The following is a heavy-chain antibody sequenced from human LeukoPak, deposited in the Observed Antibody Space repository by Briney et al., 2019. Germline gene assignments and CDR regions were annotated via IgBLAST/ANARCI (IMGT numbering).Heavy chain of an antibody. CDR2: IYYSGRT. Sequence: SETLSLTCTVSGGSISSYYWSWIRQPPGKGLECIGYIYYSGRTNYNPSLKSRITILVDTSKNQFSLKLSSVTAADTAVYYCARAETQYYDFWSGYHNWFDPWGQGTLVTVSS. CDR1: GGSISSYY. D-gene: IGHD3-3*01. CDR3: ARAETQYYDFWSGYHNWFDP. J-gene: IGHJ5*02. V-gene: IGHV4-59*01.